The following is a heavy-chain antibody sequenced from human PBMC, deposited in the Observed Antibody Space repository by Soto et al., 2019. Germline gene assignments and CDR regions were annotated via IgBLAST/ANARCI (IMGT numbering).Heavy chain of an antibody. CDR2: IYSGGST. J-gene: IGHJ4*02. V-gene: IGHV3-53*01. CDR1: GFTVISNY. CDR3: ARVGIDYDSSGYYDY. Sequence: LRLSCAASGFTVISNYMSWARQAPGKGLEWVSVIYSGGSTYYADSVKGRFTISRDNSKNTLYLQMNSLRAEDTAVYYCARVGIDYDSSGYYDYWGQGTLVTVSS. D-gene: IGHD3-22*01.